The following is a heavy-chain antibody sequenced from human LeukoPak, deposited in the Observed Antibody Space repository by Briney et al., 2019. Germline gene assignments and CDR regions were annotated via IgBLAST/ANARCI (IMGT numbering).Heavy chain of an antibody. CDR2: LRGSGDST. V-gene: IGHV3-23*01. D-gene: IGHD3-9*01. CDR3: AKVLSLRRFDWVLYIDH. Sequence: GGCLRLSCAASGFTFSIYSMRWVRQAPGKGREWVSTLRGSGDSTYYADSVKGRFTNSRDNSKNTLYLQMNSLKAEDTAVYYRAKVLSLRRFDWVLYIDHWGQGTLVTVPS. CDR1: GFTFSIYS. J-gene: IGHJ4*02.